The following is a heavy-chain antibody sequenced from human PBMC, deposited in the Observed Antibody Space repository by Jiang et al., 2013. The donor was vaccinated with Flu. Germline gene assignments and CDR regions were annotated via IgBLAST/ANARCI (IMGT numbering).Heavy chain of an antibody. CDR2: TYYRSKWYN. D-gene: IGHD4-17*01. CDR3: ATGSDYGDYDFDY. CDR1: VSSNNAA. Sequence: VSSNNAAWNWIRQSPSRGLEWLGRTYYRSKWYNDYAVSVKSRITINLDTSKNQFSLQLNSVTPEDTAVYYCATGSDYGDYDFDYWGQGTLVTVSS. J-gene: IGHJ4*02. V-gene: IGHV6-1*01.